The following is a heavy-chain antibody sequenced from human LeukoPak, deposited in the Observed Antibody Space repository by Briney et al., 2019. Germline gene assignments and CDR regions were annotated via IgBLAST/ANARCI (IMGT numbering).Heavy chain of an antibody. V-gene: IGHV3-23*01. J-gene: IGHJ4*02. CDR1: GFTFTTYA. CDR2: ISNSGGAT. Sequence: AGGSLRLSCAASGFTFTTYALIWVRQAPEKGPEWVSAISNSGGATFYADSVRGRFTISRDNSKNTLFLQMNSLRAEDTALYYCAQLGPTSATAYWGQGTLVTVSS. CDR3: AQLGPTSATAY.